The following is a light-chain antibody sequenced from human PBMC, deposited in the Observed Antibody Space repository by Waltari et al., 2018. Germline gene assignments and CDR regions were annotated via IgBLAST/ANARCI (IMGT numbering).Light chain of an antibody. Sequence: EIVLTQSPATLSLSPGDTATLSCRASQSVGTYLAWYQQKPGQAPRLLIYDASNRATDIPARFRGSGSGTDFTLTISSLEAEDFAVYYCQQRSNWTPHTFGQGARLEIK. CDR3: QQRSNWTPHT. J-gene: IGKJ2*01. CDR1: QSVGTY. V-gene: IGKV3-11*01. CDR2: DAS.